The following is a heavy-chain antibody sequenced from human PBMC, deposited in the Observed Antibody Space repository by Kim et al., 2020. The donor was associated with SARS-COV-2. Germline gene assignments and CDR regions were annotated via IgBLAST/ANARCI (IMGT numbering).Heavy chain of an antibody. CDR1: GYTFTGYY. CDR3: ARGYFGAPDAEFDY. D-gene: IGHD3-16*01. J-gene: IGHJ4*02. CDR2: INPNSGGT. V-gene: IGHV1-2*06. Sequence: ASVKVSCKASGYTFTGYYMHWVRQAPGQGLEWMGRINPNSGGTNYAQKFQGRVTMTRDTSISTAYMELSRLRSDDTAVYYCARGYFGAPDAEFDYWGQGTLVTVSS.